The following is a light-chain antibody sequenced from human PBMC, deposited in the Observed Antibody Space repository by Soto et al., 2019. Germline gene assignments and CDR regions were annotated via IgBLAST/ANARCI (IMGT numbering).Light chain of an antibody. Sequence: EIVLTQSRGTLSLSPGERATLSCRSSQSVSSSYLAWYQQKPGQAPRLLIYDASNRATGIPDRFSASGSATDFTLTITRLEPEDCAVYYCQQHGSSPRTFGQGTKVDIK. J-gene: IGKJ1*01. V-gene: IGKV3-20*01. CDR1: QSVSSSY. CDR2: DAS. CDR3: QQHGSSPRT.